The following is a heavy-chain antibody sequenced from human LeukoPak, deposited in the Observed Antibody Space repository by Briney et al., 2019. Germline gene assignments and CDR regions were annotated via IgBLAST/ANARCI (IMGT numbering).Heavy chain of an antibody. CDR1: GFTFSTYW. V-gene: IGHV3-74*01. CDR3: AKSRRAYCSGGSCFGLWDY. D-gene: IGHD2-15*01. J-gene: IGHJ4*02. Sequence: GGSLRLSCAASGFTFSTYWMHWVRQAPGKGLVWVSRINSDESSTTYADSVKGRFTISRDNAKNTLYLQMNSLRAEDTAVNYCAKSRRAYCSGGSCFGLWDYWGQGTLVTVSS. CDR2: INSDESST.